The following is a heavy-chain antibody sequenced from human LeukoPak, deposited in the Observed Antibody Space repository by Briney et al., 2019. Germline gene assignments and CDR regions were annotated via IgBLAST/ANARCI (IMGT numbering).Heavy chain of an antibody. J-gene: IGHJ6*03. CDR2: IYTSGST. CDR1: GGSISSGSYY. V-gene: IGHV4-61*02. CDR3: ARKGYGHYHYYDYYMDV. Sequence: SETLSLTCTVSGGSISSGSYYWSWIRQPAGKGLEWIGRIYTSGSTNYNPSLKSRVTISVDTSKNQFSLKLSSVTAADTAVYYCARKGYGHYHYYDYYMDVWGKGTTVTVSS. D-gene: IGHD5-18*01.